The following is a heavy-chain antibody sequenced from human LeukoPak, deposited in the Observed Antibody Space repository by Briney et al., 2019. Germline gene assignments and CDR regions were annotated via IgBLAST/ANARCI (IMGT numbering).Heavy chain of an antibody. CDR1: GFTFSSFAMH. D-gene: IGHD1-7*01. CDR3: VAQRGRELSFDF. CDR2: ISYSGST. Sequence: LRLSCSASGFTFSSFAMHWVRQPPGKGLEWIGYISYSGSTYYNSSLKSRVTISVDTSKNQFSLRLSSVTAADTAVYYCVAQRGRELSFDFWGQGTLVTVSS. J-gene: IGHJ4*02. V-gene: IGHV4-30-4*01.